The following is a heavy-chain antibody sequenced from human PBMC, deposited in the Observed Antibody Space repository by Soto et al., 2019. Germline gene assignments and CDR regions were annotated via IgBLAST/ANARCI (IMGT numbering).Heavy chain of an antibody. CDR2: ISTYNGNT. CDR3: AREEGISDWHAFDY. CDR1: GYTFTDYG. J-gene: IGHJ4*02. V-gene: IGHV1-18*04. D-gene: IGHD6-19*01. Sequence: QVQLVQSGAEVKKPGASVKVSCKASGYTFTDYGISWVRQAPGQALEWMGWISTYNGNTIYAQKIQGRVTMTTDTSTSTAWVELRSLRSDDTAVYYCAREEGISDWHAFDYWGQGTLVTVSS.